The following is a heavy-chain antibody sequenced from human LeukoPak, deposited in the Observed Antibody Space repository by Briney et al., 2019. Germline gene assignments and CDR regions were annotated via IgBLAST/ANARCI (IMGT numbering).Heavy chain of an antibody. J-gene: IGHJ4*02. Sequence: RGSLRLSCTASGFTFSGYAMSWVRQAPGKGLEWVSAISGSGGSTYYTDSVKGRFTISRDSSQNTLFLQMNSLRADDTAVYYCAKALVSMIVVAPIWWGQGTLVTVSS. D-gene: IGHD3-22*01. CDR1: GFTFSGYA. V-gene: IGHV3-23*01. CDR3: AKALVSMIVVAPIW. CDR2: ISGSGGST.